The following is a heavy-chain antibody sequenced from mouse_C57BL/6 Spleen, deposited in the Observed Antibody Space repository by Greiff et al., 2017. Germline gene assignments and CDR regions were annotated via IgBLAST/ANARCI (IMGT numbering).Heavy chain of an antibody. J-gene: IGHJ1*03. CDR2: ISSGGSYT. CDR3: ARQGCYGSSYWYFDV. V-gene: IGHV5-6*02. CDR1: GFTFSSYG. Sequence: DVMLVESGGDLVKPGGSLKLSCAASGFTFSSYGMSWVRQTPDKRLEWVATISSGGSYTYYPDSVKGRFTISRDHAKNTLYLQMSSLKSEDTAMYYCARQGCYGSSYWYFDVWGTGTTVTVSS. D-gene: IGHD1-1*01.